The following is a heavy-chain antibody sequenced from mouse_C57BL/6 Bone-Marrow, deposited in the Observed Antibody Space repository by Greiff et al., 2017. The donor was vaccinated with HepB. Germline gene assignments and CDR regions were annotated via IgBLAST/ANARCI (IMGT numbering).Heavy chain of an antibody. Sequence: DVKLQESGPGLVKPSQTVFLTCTVTGISITTGNYRWSWIRQFPGNKLEWIGYIYYSGTITYNPSLTSRTTITRDTPKNQFFLEMNSLTAEDTATYYCARDLGLLPYAMDYWGQGTSVTVSS. V-gene: IGHV3-5*01. CDR3: ARDLGLLPYAMDY. CDR1: GISITTGNYR. D-gene: IGHD2-3*01. J-gene: IGHJ4*01. CDR2: IYYSGTI.